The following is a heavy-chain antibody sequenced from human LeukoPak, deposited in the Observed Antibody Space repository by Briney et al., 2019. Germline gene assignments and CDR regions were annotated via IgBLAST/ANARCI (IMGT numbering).Heavy chain of an antibody. V-gene: IGHV4-39*07. CDR3: ARKQSGSYSAYYFDY. Sequence: PSETLSLTCTVSGGSVSTSSYFWDWIRQPPGKGLEWIGYIYHSGSTYYNPSLKSRVTISVDRSKNQISLKLSSVTAADTAVYYCARKQSGSYSAYYFDYWGQGTLVTVSS. CDR1: GGSVSTSSYF. CDR2: IYHSGST. D-gene: IGHD1-26*01. J-gene: IGHJ4*02.